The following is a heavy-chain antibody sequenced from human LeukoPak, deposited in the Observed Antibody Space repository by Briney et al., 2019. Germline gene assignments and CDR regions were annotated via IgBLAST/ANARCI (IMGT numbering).Heavy chain of an antibody. CDR2: IYYSGST. J-gene: IGHJ5*02. CDR3: ARDIVVVPAAIAWFDP. Sequence: SQTLSLTCTVSGGSISSGDYYWSWIRQPPGKGLEWIGYIYYSGSTYYNPSLKSRVTISVDTSKNRFSLKLSSVTAADTAVYYCARDIVVVPAAIAWFDPWGQGTLVTVSS. D-gene: IGHD2-2*01. V-gene: IGHV4-30-4*08. CDR1: GGSISSGDYY.